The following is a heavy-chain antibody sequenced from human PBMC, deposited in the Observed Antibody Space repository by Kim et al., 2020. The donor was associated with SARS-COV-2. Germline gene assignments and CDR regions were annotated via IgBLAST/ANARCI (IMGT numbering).Heavy chain of an antibody. D-gene: IGHD3-16*02. CDR2: IYRSGST. J-gene: IGHJ6*02. CDR3: AREPPPSMALRLGELSRNGMDV. Sequence: SETLSLTCVVSDGSISSNHWWSWVRESPGKGLEWIGEIYRSGSTNYNPSLRSRVTISIDTSKNQFSLKLNSVTAADTAVYYCAREPPPSMALRLGELSRNGMDVWGQGTTVTVSS. CDR1: DGSISSNHW. V-gene: IGHV4-4*02.